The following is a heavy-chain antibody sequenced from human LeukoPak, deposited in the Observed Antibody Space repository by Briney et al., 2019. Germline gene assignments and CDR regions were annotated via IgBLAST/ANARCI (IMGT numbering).Heavy chain of an antibody. CDR3: AKVGYCSSTSCSKGHYYYYYYGMDV. J-gene: IGHJ6*02. D-gene: IGHD2-2*03. V-gene: IGHV3-23*01. CDR1: GFTFSSYA. CDR2: ISGSGGST. Sequence: GGSLRLSCAASGFTFSSYAMSWVRQAPGKGLEWVSAISGSGGSTYYADSVKGRFTISRDNSKNTLYLQMNSLRVEDTAVYYCAKVGYCSSTSCSKGHYYYYYYGMDVWGQGTTVTVSS.